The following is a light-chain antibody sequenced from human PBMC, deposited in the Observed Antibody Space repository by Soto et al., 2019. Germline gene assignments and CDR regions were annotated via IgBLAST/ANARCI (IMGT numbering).Light chain of an antibody. CDR3: QQHDSSPIT. J-gene: IGKJ5*01. CDR1: QSFSDRY. CDR2: GAS. Sequence: EVVLAQSPGTLSLSPGERATLSCRASQSFSDRYLAWYQQKPGQAPRLLIYGASSRATGIPDRFSGSGSGPDFTLTISRLEPEDFAMYYCQQHDSSPITFGQGTRLEIK. V-gene: IGKV3-20*01.